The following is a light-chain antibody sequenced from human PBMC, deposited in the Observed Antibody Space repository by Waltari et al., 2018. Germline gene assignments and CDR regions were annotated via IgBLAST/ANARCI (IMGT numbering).Light chain of an antibody. CDR1: QSISSY. J-gene: IGKJ1*01. V-gene: IGKV1-39*01. CDR2: AAS. CDR3: QQSYSHTRT. Sequence: DIHMTQSPSSLSTSVGDRVTITCRASQSISSYLNCSQQKPGKAPKLLTYAASSLQSGVPSRFSGSGSGRDFTLIISSLQPEDFATYYCQQSYSHTRTFGQGTKVEIK.